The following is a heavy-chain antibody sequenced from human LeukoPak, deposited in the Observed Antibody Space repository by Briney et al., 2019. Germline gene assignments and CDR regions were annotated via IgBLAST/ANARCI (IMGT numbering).Heavy chain of an antibody. CDR1: GFTFSSYA. D-gene: IGHD3-10*01. CDR3: AKASPLLLWFGRAPPYFDY. Sequence: GGSLRLSYAASGFTFSSYAMSWVRQAPGKGLEWVSAISGSGGSTYYADSVKGRFTISRDNSKNTLYLQMNSLRAEDTAVYYCAKASPLLLWFGRAPPYFDYWGQGTLVTVSS. J-gene: IGHJ4*02. V-gene: IGHV3-23*01. CDR2: ISGSGGST.